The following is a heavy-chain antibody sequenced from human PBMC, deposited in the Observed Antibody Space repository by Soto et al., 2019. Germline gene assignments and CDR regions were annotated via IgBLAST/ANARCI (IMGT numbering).Heavy chain of an antibody. J-gene: IGHJ4*02. V-gene: IGHV1-3*01. D-gene: IGHD3-22*01. CDR1: GYRFTHYV. Sequence: QVPLVQSGTEVKKPGASVKVSCKASGYRFTHYVIRWVRQAPGQRLEWMGWIGAGDGKTYYSQNFQGRVTITKDTSASTAYMELSSLISEDTAVYYCVRDYASDSGVHLDFWGQGTLVTVSS. CDR2: IGAGDGKT. CDR3: VRDYASDSGVHLDF.